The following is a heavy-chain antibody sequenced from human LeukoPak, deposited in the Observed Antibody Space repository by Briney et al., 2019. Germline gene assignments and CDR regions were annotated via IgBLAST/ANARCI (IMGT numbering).Heavy chain of an antibody. CDR3: ARGHGSGSILAFDI. CDR1: GGTFSSYA. Sequence: ASVKVSCKASGGTFSSYAIIWVRQAPGQGLEWMGGIIPIFGTANYAQKFQGRVTITTDESTSTAYMELSSLRSEDTAVYYCARGHGSGSILAFDIWGQGTMVTVSS. V-gene: IGHV1-69*05. D-gene: IGHD3-10*01. CDR2: IIPIFGTA. J-gene: IGHJ3*02.